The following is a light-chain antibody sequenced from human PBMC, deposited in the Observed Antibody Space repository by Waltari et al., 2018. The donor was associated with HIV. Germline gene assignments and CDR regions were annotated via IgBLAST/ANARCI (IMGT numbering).Light chain of an antibody. CDR2: AAS. J-gene: IGKJ3*01. V-gene: IGKV1-39*01. CDR1: HSISNY. CDR3: QQSYSAPFT. Sequence: DIQMTQSPSSLSASVGDRVTITCRASHSISNYLNWYQQKPGKAPKLLIYAASSLQSGVPSRFSGSGSETDFTLTISSLQPEEFATDYCQQSYSAPFTFGPGTKVDS.